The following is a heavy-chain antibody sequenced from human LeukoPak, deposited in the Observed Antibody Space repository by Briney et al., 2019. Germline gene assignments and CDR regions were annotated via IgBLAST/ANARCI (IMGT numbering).Heavy chain of an antibody. CDR3: AKDMWRDIVVVPAAMGG. J-gene: IGHJ4*02. D-gene: IGHD2-2*01. CDR1: GFTFSSYA. CDR2: ISGSGGST. V-gene: IGHV3-23*01. Sequence: GGSLRLSCAASGFTFSSYAMSWVRQAPGKRLEWVSAISGSGGSTYYADSVKGRFTISRDNSKNTLYLQMNSLRAEDTAVYYCAKDMWRDIVVVPAAMGGWGQGTLVTVFS.